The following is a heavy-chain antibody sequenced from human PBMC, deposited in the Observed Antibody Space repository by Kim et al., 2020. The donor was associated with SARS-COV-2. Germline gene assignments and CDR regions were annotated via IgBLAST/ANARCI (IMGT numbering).Heavy chain of an antibody. D-gene: IGHD3-10*01. Sequence: SETLSLTCAVYGGSFSGYYWSWIRQPPGKGLEWIGEINHSGSTNYNPSLKSRVTISVDTSKNQFSLKLSSVTAADTAVYYCARRGATYYYGSGSSLPRARAFDYWGQGTLVTVSS. CDR3: ARRGATYYYGSGSSLPRARAFDY. CDR1: GGSFSGYY. J-gene: IGHJ4*02. CDR2: INHSGST. V-gene: IGHV4-34*01.